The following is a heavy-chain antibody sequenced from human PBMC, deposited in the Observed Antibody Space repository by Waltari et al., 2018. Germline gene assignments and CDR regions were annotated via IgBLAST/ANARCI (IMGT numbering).Heavy chain of an antibody. Sequence: EVKLVESGGDLVQPGGSLRISCTASEFTFSRYWISWFRQAPGKGLEWVASIKDDGTEKYYVDSVKGRFTISRDNAENSLYLQMNSLRAEDTALYFCARDRGYFALNLWGQGTLVTVSS. CDR1: EFTFSRYW. CDR2: IKDDGTEK. CDR3: ARDRGYFALNL. J-gene: IGHJ5*02. D-gene: IGHD2-15*01. V-gene: IGHV3-7*01.